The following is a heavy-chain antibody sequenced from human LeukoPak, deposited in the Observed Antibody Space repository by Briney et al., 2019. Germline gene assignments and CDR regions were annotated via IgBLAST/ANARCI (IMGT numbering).Heavy chain of an antibody. CDR2: IIPIFGTA. CDR3: ARGRHSSSSGYYYYMDV. V-gene: IGHV1-69*01. J-gene: IGHJ6*03. D-gene: IGHD6-6*01. Sequence: GASVRVSCKASGGTFSSYAISWVRQAPGQGLEWMGGIIPIFGTANYAQKFQGRVTITADESTSTAYMELSSLRSEDTAVYYCARGRHSSSSGYYYYMDVWGKGTTVTVSS. CDR1: GGTFSSYA.